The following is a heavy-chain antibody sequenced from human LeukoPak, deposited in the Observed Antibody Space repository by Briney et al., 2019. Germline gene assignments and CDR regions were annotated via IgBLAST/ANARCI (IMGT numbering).Heavy chain of an antibody. CDR2: ILPILGIA. Sequence: GGAEKVSCKACGGTFSSYNMSGGGQAPGQGGEGMRRILPILGIANYAQNFQRSVTITADKSTTTAYLELSSLTSEDTAVYYCATAVAGTGYFDYWGQGTLVTVSS. J-gene: IGHJ4*02. CDR3: ATAVAGTGYFDY. V-gene: IGHV1-69*02. CDR1: GGTFSSYN. D-gene: IGHD6-19*01.